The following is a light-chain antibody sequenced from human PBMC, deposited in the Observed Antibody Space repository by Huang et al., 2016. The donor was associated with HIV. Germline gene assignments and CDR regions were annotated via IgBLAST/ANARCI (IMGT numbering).Light chain of an antibody. J-gene: IGKJ2*01. CDR1: KSVSGSN. V-gene: IGKV3-20*01. Sequence: EIILTQSPATLSLSPGERATLCCRASKSVSGSNLAWYQQKLGQAPSLLIYGASTRATGIPGWCSASRSGTDFTLTISRLEVEVFAVYYCQHYGTLFTFGQGTEVEIK. CDR2: GAS. CDR3: QHYGTLFT.